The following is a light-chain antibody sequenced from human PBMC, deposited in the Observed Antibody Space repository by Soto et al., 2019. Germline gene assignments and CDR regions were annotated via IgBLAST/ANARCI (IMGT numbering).Light chain of an antibody. CDR2: DAS. Sequence: IFLTQAPATLAFSPRERDTLSCRASQSVNKYLAWYRQKPGQPPRLLIYDASYRATGIPDRFSGSGSGTDFTLTISSLEPEDFAVYYCHQYGSFPITLGQGTRLEI. J-gene: IGKJ5*01. CDR3: HQYGSFPIT. CDR1: QSVNKY. V-gene: IGKV3-11*01.